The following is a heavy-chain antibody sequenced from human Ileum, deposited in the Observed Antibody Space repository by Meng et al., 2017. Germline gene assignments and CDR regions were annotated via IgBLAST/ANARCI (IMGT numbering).Heavy chain of an antibody. V-gene: IGHV4-61*01. CDR1: GVSVNSGFYY. Sequence: QVQLQQSGPGLVRPSDTLSLTCTVSGVSVNSGFYYWNWVRQPPGKGLEFIGSFHHSGSAHYNASLEGRVTMSLDTSKYQFSLRLTSVTAADSALYYCTGGPDSAKSGYWGQGTLVTVSS. CDR2: FHHSGSA. J-gene: IGHJ4*02. D-gene: IGHD1-14*01. CDR3: TGGPDSAKSGY.